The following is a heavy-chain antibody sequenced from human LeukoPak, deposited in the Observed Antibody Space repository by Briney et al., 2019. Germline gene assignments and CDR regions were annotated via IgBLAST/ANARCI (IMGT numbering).Heavy chain of an antibody. CDR3: ARDTTPDGYYHYYMDV. CDR1: GGSISSYY. CDR2: IYTSGST. V-gene: IGHV4-4*07. D-gene: IGHD1-1*01. J-gene: IGHJ6*03. Sequence: SETLSLTCTVSGGSISSYYWSWIRQPAGKGLEWIGRIYTSGSTNYNPSLKSRVTISVDKSKNQFSLKLSSVTAADTAVYYCARDTTPDGYYHYYMDVWGKGTTVTVSS.